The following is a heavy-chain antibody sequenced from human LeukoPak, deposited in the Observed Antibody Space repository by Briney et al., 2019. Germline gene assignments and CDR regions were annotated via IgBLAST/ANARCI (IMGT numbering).Heavy chain of an antibody. CDR3: ARGEVGATTPGFDY. J-gene: IGHJ4*02. CDR2: INHSGST. Sequence: KPSETLSLTCAVYGGSSSGYYWSWIRQPPGKGLEWIGEINHSGSTNYNPSLKSRVTISVDTSKNQFSLKLSSVTAADTAVYYCARGEVGATTPGFDYWGQGTLATVSS. CDR1: GGSSSGYY. V-gene: IGHV4-34*01. D-gene: IGHD1-26*01.